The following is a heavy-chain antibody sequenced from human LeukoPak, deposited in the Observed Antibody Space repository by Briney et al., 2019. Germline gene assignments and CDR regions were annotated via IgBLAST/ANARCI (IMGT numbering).Heavy chain of an antibody. CDR2: ISSSSSYI. CDR1: GFTFSSYS. CDR3: ARRHYDLDAFDI. D-gene: IGHD3-22*01. Sequence: GGSLRLSCAASGFTFSSYSMNWVRQAPGKGLEWVSSISSSSSYIYYADSVKGRFTISRDNAKNSLYLQMSSLRAEDTAVYYCARRHYDLDAFDIWGQGTMVTVSS. V-gene: IGHV3-21*01. J-gene: IGHJ3*02.